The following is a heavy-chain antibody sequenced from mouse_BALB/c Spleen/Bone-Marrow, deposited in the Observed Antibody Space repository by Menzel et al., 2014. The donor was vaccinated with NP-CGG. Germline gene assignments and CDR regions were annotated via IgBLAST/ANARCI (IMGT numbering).Heavy chain of an antibody. CDR1: GFNIKDAY. V-gene: IGHV14-3*02. CDR3: ARSPGEVNY. J-gene: IGHJ3*01. CDR2: IAPANGNT. D-gene: IGHD1-3*01. Sequence: EVKVLESGAELVRPGASVKLSCTASGFNIKDAYMHWVKQRPAQGLEWIGRIAPANGNTEYDPKFLDKATITADTSSNTAYLQLSSLTSEDTAVYYCARSPGEVNYWGQGTLVTVSA.